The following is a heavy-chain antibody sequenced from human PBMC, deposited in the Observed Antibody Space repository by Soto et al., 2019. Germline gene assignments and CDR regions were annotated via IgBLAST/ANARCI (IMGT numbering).Heavy chain of an antibody. CDR3: ARGIGVVVSAPSFDT. CDR2: INHSGIT. Sequence: PSETLSLTCTVSGDSISSYNLAWIRQPPGKGLEWIGEINHSGITNYNPSLKSRVTISIDTSKTQFSLEVSSVTAADTAVYYCARGIGVVVSAPSFDTWGQGTLVTVSS. D-gene: IGHD2-21*02. V-gene: IGHV4-34*01. J-gene: IGHJ4*02. CDR1: GDSISSYN.